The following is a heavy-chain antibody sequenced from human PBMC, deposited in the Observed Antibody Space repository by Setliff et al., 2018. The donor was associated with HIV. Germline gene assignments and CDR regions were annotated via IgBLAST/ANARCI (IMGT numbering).Heavy chain of an antibody. CDR3: ARIGRTPYYYYYMDV. D-gene: IGHD2-15*01. CDR2: INPNSDNT. J-gene: IGHJ6*03. V-gene: IGHV1-8*01. Sequence: VASVKVSCKASGYAFNSYTLNWVRQATGRGLEWMGWINPNSDNTAYAQKFQGRLTMTRNISTGTVYMELSSLRSEDTAVYYCARIGRTPYYYYYMDVWGKGTTVTVSS. CDR1: GYAFNSYT.